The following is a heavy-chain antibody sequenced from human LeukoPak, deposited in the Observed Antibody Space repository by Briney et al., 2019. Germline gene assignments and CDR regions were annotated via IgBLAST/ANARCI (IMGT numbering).Heavy chain of an antibody. CDR3: AKDRRYYYDSTGYYYFEY. CDR1: GYTFTSYA. CDR2: ISGYNGHT. D-gene: IGHD3-22*01. Sequence: ASVKVSCKASGYTFTSYAMNWVRQAPGQGLEWMGWISGYNGHTNYAQKIQGRFTMTTDTSTSTAYMELRSLRTDDTAIYFCAKDRRYYYDSTGYYYFEYWGQGTLVTVSS. V-gene: IGHV1-18*01. J-gene: IGHJ4*02.